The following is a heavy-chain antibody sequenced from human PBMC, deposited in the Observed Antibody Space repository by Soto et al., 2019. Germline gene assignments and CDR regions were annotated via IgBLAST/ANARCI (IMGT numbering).Heavy chain of an antibody. CDR2: IWYDGSNK. D-gene: IGHD1-1*01. CDR3: ASPSRDGYNLPFDY. CDR1: GFTFSSYG. J-gene: IGHJ4*02. V-gene: IGHV3-33*01. Sequence: QVQLVESGGGVVQPGRSRRLSCAASGFTFSSYGMHWVRQAPGKGLEWVAVIWYDGSNKYYADSVKGRFTISRDNSKNTLYLQMNSLRAEDTAVYYCASPSRDGYNLPFDYWGQGTLVTVSS.